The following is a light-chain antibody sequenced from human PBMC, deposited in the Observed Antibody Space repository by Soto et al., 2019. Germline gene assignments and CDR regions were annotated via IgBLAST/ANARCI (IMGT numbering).Light chain of an antibody. V-gene: IGLV2-8*01. Sequence: QSALTQPPSASGSPGQSVTISCTGTSSDIGGYNYVSWYQQHPGKAPKLMIYKVSERPSGVPDRFSGSKSGNTASLTVSGLHSEDEADYYCSSHARSNTLYVFGTGTKLTVL. CDR3: SSHARSNTLYV. CDR2: KVS. CDR1: SSDIGGYNY. J-gene: IGLJ1*01.